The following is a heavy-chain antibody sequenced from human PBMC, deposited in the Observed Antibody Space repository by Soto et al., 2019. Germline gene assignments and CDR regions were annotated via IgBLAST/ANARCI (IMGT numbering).Heavy chain of an antibody. D-gene: IGHD5-18*01. CDR1: GGSISSSNW. J-gene: IGHJ4*02. Sequence: PSETLSLTCAVSGGSISSSNWWSWVRQPPGKGLEWIGEIYHSGSTNYNPSLKSRVTISVDKSKNQFSPKLSSVTSADTAVYYCARASRGYSYAHPFDYWGQGTLVTVSS. CDR2: IYHSGST. CDR3: ARASRGYSYAHPFDY. V-gene: IGHV4-4*02.